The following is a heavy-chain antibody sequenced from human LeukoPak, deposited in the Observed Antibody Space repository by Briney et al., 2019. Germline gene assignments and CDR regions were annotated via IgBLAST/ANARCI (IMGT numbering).Heavy chain of an antibody. CDR2: TRNKANTYTT. CDR1: GFTFSDHY. Sequence: PGGSLRLSCAASGFTFSDHYMDWVRRAPGKGLEWVGRTRNKANTYTTEYAASVKGRFTISRDDSQSSLYLQMNSLKTEDTAVYYCARGGYCSSASCYGDYYGMDVWGKGTTVTVSS. J-gene: IGHJ6*04. CDR3: ARGGYCSSASCYGDYYGMDV. D-gene: IGHD2-2*01. V-gene: IGHV3-72*01.